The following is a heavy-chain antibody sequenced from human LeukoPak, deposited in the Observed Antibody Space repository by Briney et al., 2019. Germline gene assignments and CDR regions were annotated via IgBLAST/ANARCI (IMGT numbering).Heavy chain of an antibody. Sequence: GGSLRLSCAASGFTFNTYTMNWVRQAPGKGLEWVSSISSSTSYIYYADSVKGRFTISKDNAKNSLYLQMNSLRAEDTAVYYCARAGGSTVSHSDYWGQGTLVTVSS. D-gene: IGHD4-17*01. J-gene: IGHJ4*02. CDR3: ARAGGSTVSHSDY. V-gene: IGHV3-21*01. CDR1: GFTFNTYT. CDR2: ISSSTSYI.